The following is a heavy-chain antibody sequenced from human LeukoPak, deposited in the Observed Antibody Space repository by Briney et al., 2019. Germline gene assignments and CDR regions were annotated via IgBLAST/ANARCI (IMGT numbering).Heavy chain of an antibody. D-gene: IGHD4-11*01. V-gene: IGHV3-48*01. CDR3: ARAMTTEANDY. CDR1: GFTFSSYS. J-gene: IGHJ4*02. CDR2: ISSSSTTI. Sequence: GGSLRLSRAASGFTFSSYSMNWVRQAPGQGLEWVSYISSSSTTIYYADSVKGRFTISRDNAKNSLYLQMNSLRAEDTAVYYCARAMTTEANDYWGQGTLVTVSS.